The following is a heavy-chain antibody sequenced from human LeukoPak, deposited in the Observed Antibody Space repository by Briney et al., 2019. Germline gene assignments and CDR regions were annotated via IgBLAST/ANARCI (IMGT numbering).Heavy chain of an antibody. CDR2: ITRSSSTI. V-gene: IGHV3-48*01. CDR1: GFTFSWYS. Sequence: GGSLRLSCAVSGFTFSWYSMNWVRQAPGKGLEWLSYITRSSSTIYYADSVKGRFTISRDNSKNTLYLQMNSLRAEDTAVYYCVRDGGELEADGFDIWGKGTMVTVSS. D-gene: IGHD2-21*01. CDR3: VRDGGELEADGFDI. J-gene: IGHJ3*02.